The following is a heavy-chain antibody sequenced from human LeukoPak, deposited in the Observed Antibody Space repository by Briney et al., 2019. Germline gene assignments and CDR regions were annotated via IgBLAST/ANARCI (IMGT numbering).Heavy chain of an antibody. D-gene: IGHD4-17*01. J-gene: IGHJ4*02. Sequence: SETLSLTCTVSGGSISSSSYYWGWIRQPPGKGLEWIGSIYYSGSTYYNPSLKSRVTISVDTSKNQFSLKLSSVTAADTAVYYCARHPEGTTVTTYFDYWGQGTLVTVSS. CDR3: ARHPEGTTVTTYFDY. CDR1: GGSISSSSYY. V-gene: IGHV4-39*01. CDR2: IYYSGST.